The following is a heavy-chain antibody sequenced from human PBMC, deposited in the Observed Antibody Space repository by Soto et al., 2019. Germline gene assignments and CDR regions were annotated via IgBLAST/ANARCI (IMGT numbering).Heavy chain of an antibody. CDR3: ARIVVIPAAPNSYTYYGVDV. D-gene: IGHD2-2*01. Sequence: SETLSLTCTVSGDSIISSSYYWAWIRQSPGKGLEWIGNMYYSGSTYYNLSLKSRVTMSVDTSKNQFSLKISSVTAADTSVYYCARIVVIPAAPNSYTYYGVDVWGQGTTVTVSS. CDR1: GDSIISSSYY. CDR2: MYYSGST. V-gene: IGHV4-39*01. J-gene: IGHJ6*02.